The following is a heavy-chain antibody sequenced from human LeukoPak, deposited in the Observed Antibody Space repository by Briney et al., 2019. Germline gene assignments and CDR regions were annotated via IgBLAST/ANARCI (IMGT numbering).Heavy chain of an antibody. V-gene: IGHV4-59*08. Sequence: SETLSLTCTVSGGSISTYYWSWIRQPPGKGLEWIGYIYYSGSTDYNPSLKSRVTISVDTSKNQFSLKLSSVTAADTAVYYCARHSLDSSSSPKGFDPWGQGTLVTVSS. CDR2: IYYSGST. CDR3: ARHSLDSSSSPKGFDP. CDR1: GGSISTYY. J-gene: IGHJ5*02. D-gene: IGHD6-6*01.